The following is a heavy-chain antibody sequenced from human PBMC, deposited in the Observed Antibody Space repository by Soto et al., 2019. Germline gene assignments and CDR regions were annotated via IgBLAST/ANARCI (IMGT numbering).Heavy chain of an antibody. CDR1: GGSISSYY. J-gene: IGHJ4*02. CDR3: ARGRRGADIVVVVAAPLFDY. D-gene: IGHD2-15*01. V-gene: IGHV4-34*01. Sequence: SETLSLTCTVSGGSISSYYWSWIRQPPGKGLEWIGEINHSGSTNYNPSLKSRVTISVDTSKNQFSLKLSSVTAADTAVYYCARGRRGADIVVVVAAPLFDYWGQGNLVTVSS. CDR2: INHSGST.